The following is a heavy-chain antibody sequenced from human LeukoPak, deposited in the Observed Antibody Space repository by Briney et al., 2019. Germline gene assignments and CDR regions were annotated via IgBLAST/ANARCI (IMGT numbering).Heavy chain of an antibody. V-gene: IGHV1-69*13. J-gene: IGHJ4*02. CDR3: ARDLVGSHTGYSSGAWDY. CDR1: GGTFSNFA. Sequence: SVKVSCKASGGTFSNFAISWVRQAPGQGLEWMGGIIPIFDTADYAQKFQGRLTITADESTSTAYMELSSLRAEDTAVYYCARDLVGSHTGYSSGAWDYWGQGTLVTVSS. CDR2: IIPIFDTA. D-gene: IGHD3-9*01.